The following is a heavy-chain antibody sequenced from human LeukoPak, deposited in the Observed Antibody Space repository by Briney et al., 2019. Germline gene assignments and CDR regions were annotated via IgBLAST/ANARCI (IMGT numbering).Heavy chain of an antibody. CDR1: GFTFSRFG. J-gene: IGHJ4*02. Sequence: PGGSLRLSCAASGFTFSRFGMHWVRQAPGKGLEWEAVIWFDGSSTYYADSVKGRFTISRDNSKNTLYLQMNSLRAEDTAVYYCAKNMGSTGYYTTDYWGQGTLVTVSS. D-gene: IGHD3/OR15-3a*01. V-gene: IGHV3-33*06. CDR3: AKNMGSTGYYTTDY. CDR2: IWFDGSST.